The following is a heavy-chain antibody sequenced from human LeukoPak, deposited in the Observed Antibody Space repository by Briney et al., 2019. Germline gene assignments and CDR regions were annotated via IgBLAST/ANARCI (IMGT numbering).Heavy chain of an antibody. D-gene: IGHD6-6*01. CDR3: ARGSAGRPHGMDV. CDR1: GFTFDDYA. V-gene: IGHV3-9*01. CDR2: ISWNSGSI. Sequence: PGGSLRLSCEASGFTFDDYAMHWVRQAPGKGLEWVSGISWNSGSIGYADSVKGRFTISRDNAKNSLYLQMNSLRAEDTAVYYCARGSAGRPHGMDVWGQGTTVTVSS. J-gene: IGHJ6*02.